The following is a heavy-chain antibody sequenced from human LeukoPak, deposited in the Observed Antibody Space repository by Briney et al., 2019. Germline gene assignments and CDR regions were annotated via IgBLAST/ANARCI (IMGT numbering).Heavy chain of an antibody. D-gene: IGHD5-24*01. CDR1: GYIFSTYG. J-gene: IGHJ4*02. Sequence: ASVKVSCKASGYIFSTYGISWVRQAPGQGLEWMGSISVYNGNTNYAQKLQGRVTMTTDTSTSTAYMELRSLRSDDTAVYYCARRRSVEFDFDCWGQGTLVTVSS. V-gene: IGHV1-18*01. CDR2: ISVYNGNT. CDR3: ARRRSVEFDFDC.